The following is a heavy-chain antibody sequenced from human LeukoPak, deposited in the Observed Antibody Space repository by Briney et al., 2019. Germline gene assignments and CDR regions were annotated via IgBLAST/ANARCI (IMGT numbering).Heavy chain of an antibody. J-gene: IGHJ4*02. CDR1: GYTFTSYG. CDR3: ARGGDTAMVTFFDY. V-gene: IGHV1-18*01. CDR2: ISAYNGNT. D-gene: IGHD5-18*01. Sequence: VASVKVSCKASGYTFTSYGISWVRQAPGQGLEWMGWISAYNGNTNYAQKFQGRVTITADKSTSTAYMELSSLRSEDTAVYYCARGGDTAMVTFFDYWGQGTLVTVSS.